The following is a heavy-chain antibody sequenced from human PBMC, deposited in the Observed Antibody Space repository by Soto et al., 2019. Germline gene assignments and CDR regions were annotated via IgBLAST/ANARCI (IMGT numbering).Heavy chain of an antibody. V-gene: IGHV1-18*01. D-gene: IGHD2-15*01. CDR1: GYTFTSYG. CDR2: LSAYNGNT. CDR3: ARDLDRSGGSCYFVPWF. Sequence: QVQLVQSGAEVKKPGASVKVSCKASGYTFTSYGISWVRQAPGQGLEWMGWLSAYNGNTNYAQKLKGRATMTTDTSTSTAYMELRSLRSDDTDVDYCARDLDRSGGSCYFVPWFWGQGTLVTVSS. J-gene: IGHJ4*02.